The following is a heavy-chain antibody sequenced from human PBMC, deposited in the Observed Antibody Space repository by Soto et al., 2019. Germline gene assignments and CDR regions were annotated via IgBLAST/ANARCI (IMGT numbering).Heavy chain of an antibody. CDR3: ARPGYSSRPVGYYYGMDV. V-gene: IGHV4-39*01. D-gene: IGHD6-13*01. Sequence: TLSLTCTVSGGSISSSSYYWGWIRQPPGKGLEWIGSIYYSGSTYYNPSLKSRVTISVDTSKNQFSLKLSSVTAADTAVYYCARPGYSSRPVGYYYGMDVWGQGTTVTVSS. CDR2: IYYSGST. CDR1: GGSISSSSYY. J-gene: IGHJ6*02.